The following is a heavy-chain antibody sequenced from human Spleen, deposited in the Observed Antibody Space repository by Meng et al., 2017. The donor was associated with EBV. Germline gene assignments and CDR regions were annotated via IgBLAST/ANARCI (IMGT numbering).Heavy chain of an antibody. D-gene: IGHD3-22*01. CDR3: ARSPDYFDSSGYYRFDY. Sequence: QESCPGLVKPPGPLSLTCTVAGGSVSSGTYYWTWIRQPPGKGLEWIGYIYYSGSTNYNPSLKSRVTISVDTSKNQFSLRLSSVTAADTAVYYCARSPDYFDSSGYYRFDYWGQGTLVTVSS. CDR2: IYYSGST. CDR1: GGSVSSGTYY. V-gene: IGHV4-61*01. J-gene: IGHJ4*02.